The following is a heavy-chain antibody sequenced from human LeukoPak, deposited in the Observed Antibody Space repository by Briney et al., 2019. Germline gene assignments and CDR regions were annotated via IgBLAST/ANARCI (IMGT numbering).Heavy chain of an antibody. V-gene: IGHV4-59*01. CDR3: ARYYGSGSYDLPYYYYGMDV. CDR2: IYYSGST. Sequence: PSETLSLTCTVSGGSISSYYWSWIRQPPGKGLEWIGYIYYSGSTNYNPSLKSQVTISVDTSKNQFSLKLSSVTAADTAVYYCARYYGSGSYDLPYYYYGMDVWGQGTTVTVSS. CDR1: GGSISSYY. J-gene: IGHJ6*02. D-gene: IGHD3-10*01.